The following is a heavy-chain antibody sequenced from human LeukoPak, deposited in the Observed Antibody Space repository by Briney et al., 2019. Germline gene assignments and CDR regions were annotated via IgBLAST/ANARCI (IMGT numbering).Heavy chain of an antibody. J-gene: IGHJ6*03. D-gene: IGHD5-12*01. CDR1: GGSIISYDYY. CDR3: AREYSAFDLYYYFYMDV. V-gene: IGHV4-31*03. Sequence: PWETLSLTCTVSGGSIISYDYYWTRNRQHPGQGLEWIRYSFHSRSTYYNPSLKSRLTLPVDTNKNQFSLKLRYVTAADTAVYYCAREYSAFDLYYYFYMDVWGKGTTVTVSS. CDR2: SFHSRST.